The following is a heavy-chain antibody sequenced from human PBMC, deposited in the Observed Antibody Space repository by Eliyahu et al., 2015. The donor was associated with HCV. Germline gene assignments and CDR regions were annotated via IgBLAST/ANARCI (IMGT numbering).Heavy chain of an antibody. Sequence: QVQLQESGPGLVKPSETLSLTCTVSGGSITTYYWSWIRQSPGKGLEWIGYIHFRGGTNYNPSLKSRVTISIDTSKNQFSLKLTSVTAADTAMYYCASGGGGIAVTGTGGWFDPWGQGTLVTVSS. J-gene: IGHJ5*02. CDR2: IHFRGGT. V-gene: IGHV4-59*01. D-gene: IGHD6-19*01. CDR1: GGSITTYY. CDR3: ASGGGGIAVTGTGGWFDP.